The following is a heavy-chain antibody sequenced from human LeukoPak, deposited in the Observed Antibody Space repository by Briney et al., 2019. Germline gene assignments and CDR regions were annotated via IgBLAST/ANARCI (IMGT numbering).Heavy chain of an antibody. D-gene: IGHD2-8*01. J-gene: IGHJ3*02. V-gene: IGHV1-2*02. CDR2: INPNSGGT. CDR3: ARAVSRLSFSRGAFDI. Sequence: ASVKVSCKASGYTFTGYYMHWVRQAPGQGLEWMGWINPNSGGTNYAQKFQGRVTMTRDTSISTAYMELSRLRSDDTAVYYCARAVSRLSFSRGAFDIWGQGTMVIVSS. CDR1: GYTFTGYY.